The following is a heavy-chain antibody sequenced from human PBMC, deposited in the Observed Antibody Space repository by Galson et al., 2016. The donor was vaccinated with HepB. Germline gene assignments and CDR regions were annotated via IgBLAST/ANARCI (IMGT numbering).Heavy chain of an antibody. CDR3: ARAQWRQARRAAYFYY. V-gene: IGHV3-7*04. Sequence: SLRPSCAASGFTFSDYWMNWVRQAPGQGLEWVANIKRDGSQIYYVDSVKGRFTISRDNFQNSLFLQMNSLRAEGTAVYYCARAQWRQARRAAYFYYRGQGALVPVSS. CDR1: GFTFSDYW. CDR2: IKRDGSQI. J-gene: IGHJ4*02. D-gene: IGHD5-18*01.